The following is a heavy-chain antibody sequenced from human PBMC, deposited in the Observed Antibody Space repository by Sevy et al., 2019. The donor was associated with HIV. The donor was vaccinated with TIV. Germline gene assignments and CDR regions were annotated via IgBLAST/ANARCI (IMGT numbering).Heavy chain of an antibody. J-gene: IGHJ6*02. V-gene: IGHV3-30*02. CDR3: AKDYSTGWYGYYYGMDV. Sequence: GGSLRLSCAASGFIFSSFSMHWVRQAPGKGLEWVAFIHYKGSDKYYADAVKGRYTISRDNSKNTVYLQMSSLRAGETAVYYCAKDYSTGWYGYYYGMDVRGQGTTVTVSS. CDR2: IHYKGSDK. CDR1: GFIFSSFS. D-gene: IGHD6-19*01.